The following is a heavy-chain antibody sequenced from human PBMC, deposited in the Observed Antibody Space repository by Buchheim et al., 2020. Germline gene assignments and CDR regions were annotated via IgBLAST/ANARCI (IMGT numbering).Heavy chain of an antibody. CDR1: GGSFSGYY. J-gene: IGHJ6*02. V-gene: IGHV4-34*01. D-gene: IGHD3-10*01. Sequence: QVQLQQWGAGLLKPSETLSLTCAVYGGSFSGYYWSWIRQPPGKGLEWIGEINHSGSTNYNPSLKSRVTISVDKSKNQFSLKLSSVTAADTAVYYCARSYYYGSGSYYRTRYGMDVWGQGTT. CDR3: ARSYYYGSGSYYRTRYGMDV. CDR2: INHSGST.